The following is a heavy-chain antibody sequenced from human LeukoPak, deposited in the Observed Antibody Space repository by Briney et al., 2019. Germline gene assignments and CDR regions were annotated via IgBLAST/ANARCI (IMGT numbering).Heavy chain of an antibody. CDR1: GFTFSSYS. Sequence: GGSLRLSCAASGFTFSSYSMNWVRQAPGKGLEWVSYIRSSSSDIYYADSVKGRFTISRDNSKNTLYLQMNSLRAEDTAVYYCASLPNTDYYDDSGYTFQHWGQGTLVTVSS. CDR2: IRSSSSDI. J-gene: IGHJ1*01. V-gene: IGHV3-21*04. CDR3: ASLPNTDYYDDSGYTFQH. D-gene: IGHD3-22*01.